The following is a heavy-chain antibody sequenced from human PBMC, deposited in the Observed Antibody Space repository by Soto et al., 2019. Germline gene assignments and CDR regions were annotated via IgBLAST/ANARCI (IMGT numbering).Heavy chain of an antibody. D-gene: IGHD3-16*02. CDR3: ARDPYYDYIWGSYRPLSYFDY. Sequence: EASVKVSCKASGYTFTSYAMHWVRQAPGQRLEWMGWINAGNGNTKYSQKFQGRVTITRDTSASTAYMELSSLRSEDTAVYYCARDPYYDYIWGSYRPLSYFDYWGQGTLVTVSS. CDR2: INAGNGNT. J-gene: IGHJ4*02. V-gene: IGHV1-3*01. CDR1: GYTFTSYA.